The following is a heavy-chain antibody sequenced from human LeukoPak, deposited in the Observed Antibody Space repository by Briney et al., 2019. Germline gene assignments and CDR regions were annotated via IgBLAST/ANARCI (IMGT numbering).Heavy chain of an antibody. CDR2: IKQDGSEK. CDR3: ARDGYSSRWYAAPDAFDI. Sequence: GGSLRLSCAASGFTFSSYWMSWVRQAPGKGLEWVANIKQDGSEKYYVDSVKGRFTISRDNAKNSLYLQMNSLRAEDTAVYYCARDGYSSRWYAAPDAFDIWGQGTMVTVSS. J-gene: IGHJ3*02. D-gene: IGHD6-13*01. CDR1: GFTFSSYW. V-gene: IGHV3-7*03.